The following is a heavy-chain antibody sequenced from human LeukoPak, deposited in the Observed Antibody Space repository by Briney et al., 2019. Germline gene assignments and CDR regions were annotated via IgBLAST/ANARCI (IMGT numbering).Heavy chain of an antibody. CDR1: GYTFTRYY. CDR3: ASISVDSGSYYGVYY. D-gene: IGHD1-26*01. V-gene: IGHV1-2*02. Sequence: ASVKVSCKASGYTFTRYYMHWVRQAPGQGLEWMGWINPNSGGTNYAQKFQGRVTMTRDTSISTAYMELSRLRSDDTAVYYCASISVDSGSYYGVYYWGQGTLVTVSS. CDR2: INPNSGGT. J-gene: IGHJ4*02.